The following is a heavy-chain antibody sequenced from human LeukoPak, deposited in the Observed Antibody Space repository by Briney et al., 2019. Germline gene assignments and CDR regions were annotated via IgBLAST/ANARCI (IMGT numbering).Heavy chain of an antibody. CDR2: YDPENGVT. J-gene: IGHJ3*02. V-gene: IGHV1-24*01. CDR3: AKDRDFWSGYYHDAFDI. CDR1: GNTLNELS. D-gene: IGHD3-3*01. Sequence: GASVKVSCNLTGNTLNELSMHWVRQAPGEGLEWMGGYDPENGVTMYAQKFQGRVTMTEDRSTDTAYMELSSLRSEDTAVYYCAKDRDFWSGYYHDAFDIWGQGTMVTVSS.